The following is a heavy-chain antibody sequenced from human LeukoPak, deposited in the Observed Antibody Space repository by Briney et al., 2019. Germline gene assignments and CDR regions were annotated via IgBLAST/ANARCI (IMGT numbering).Heavy chain of an antibody. CDR2: INHSGST. J-gene: IGHJ4*02. Sequence: SQTLSLTCAVYGGSFSGYYWSWIRQPPGKGLEWIGEINHSGSTNYNPSLKSRVTISVDTSKNQFSLKLSSVTAADTAVYYCASKKAAAGSFDYWGQGTLVTVSS. CDR3: ASKKAAAGSFDY. D-gene: IGHD6-13*01. V-gene: IGHV4-34*01. CDR1: GGSFSGYY.